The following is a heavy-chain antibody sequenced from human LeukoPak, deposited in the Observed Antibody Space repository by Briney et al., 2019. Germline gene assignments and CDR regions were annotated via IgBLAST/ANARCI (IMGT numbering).Heavy chain of an antibody. CDR3: AAEKPGTGTFLDY. V-gene: IGHV3-53*01. Sequence: QPGGSLRLSCVASGFTASSDYMSWVRQAPGKGLEWVSVIYSGGSTDYADSVRGRFTISRDKSNNTLYPQMNSLRAEDTAVYFCAAEKPGTGTFLDYWGPGTLVTVSS. D-gene: IGHD1-1*01. CDR1: GFTASSDY. CDR2: IYSGGST. J-gene: IGHJ4*02.